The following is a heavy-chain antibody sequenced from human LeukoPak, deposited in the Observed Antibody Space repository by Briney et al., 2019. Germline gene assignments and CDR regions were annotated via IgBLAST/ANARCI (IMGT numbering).Heavy chain of an antibody. CDR2: IIPILGIA. J-gene: IGHJ4*02. CDR1: GGTFSSYA. CDR3: ASGEYSSGWYEVRY. V-gene: IGHV1-69*04. Sequence: SVKVSCKASGGTFSSYAISWVRQAPGQGLEWMGRIIPILGIANYAQKFQGRVTITADKSTSTAYMELSSLRSEDTAVYYCASGEYSSGWYEVRYWGQGTLVTVSS. D-gene: IGHD6-19*01.